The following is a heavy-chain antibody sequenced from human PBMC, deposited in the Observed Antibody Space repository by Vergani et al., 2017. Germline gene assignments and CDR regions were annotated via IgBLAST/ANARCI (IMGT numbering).Heavy chain of an antibody. CDR3: ARGSANIAAAITRGDRGEPV. CDR2: INHSGST. V-gene: IGHV4-34*01. D-gene: IGHD6-13*01. CDR1: GGSFSGYY. J-gene: IGHJ6*04. Sequence: QVQLQQWGAGLLKPSETLSLTCAVYGGSFSGYYWSWIRQPPGKGLELIGGINHSGSTKYNPSLKNGVTISVKTSKNHFSLKLSSVTAADTAVYYFARGSANIAAAITRGDRGEPVWGKGTTVTVSS.